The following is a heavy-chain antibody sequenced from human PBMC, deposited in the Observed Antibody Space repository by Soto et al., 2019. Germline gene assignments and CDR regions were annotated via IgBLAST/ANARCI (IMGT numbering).Heavy chain of an antibody. CDR3: ARHKAVAGLDY. Sequence: GGSLRLSCEASGFTLSYYWMSWVRQAPGKGLEWVANIKQDGSEKYYVDSVKGRFTISRDNAKNSLYLQMNSLRAEDTAVYYCARHKAVAGLDYWGQGTLVPVSS. CDR2: IKQDGSEK. D-gene: IGHD6-19*01. J-gene: IGHJ4*02. CDR1: GFTLSYYW. V-gene: IGHV3-7*01.